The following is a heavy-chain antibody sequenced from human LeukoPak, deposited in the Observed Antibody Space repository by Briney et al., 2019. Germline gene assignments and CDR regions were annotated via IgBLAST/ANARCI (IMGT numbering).Heavy chain of an antibody. Sequence: SVKVSCKASGGTFSSYAISWVRQAPGQGLEWMGRIIPIFGIANYAQKFQGRVTITADKSTSTAYMELSSLRSEDTAVYYCARDTYCGGDCYSYLDYWGPGTLVTVSS. D-gene: IGHD2-21*02. CDR3: ARDTYCGGDCYSYLDY. J-gene: IGHJ4*02. V-gene: IGHV1-69*04. CDR1: GGTFSSYA. CDR2: IIPIFGIA.